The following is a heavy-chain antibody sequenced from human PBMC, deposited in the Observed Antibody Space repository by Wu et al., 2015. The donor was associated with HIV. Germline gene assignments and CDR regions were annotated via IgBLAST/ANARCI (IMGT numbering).Heavy chain of an antibody. D-gene: IGHD3-22*01. CDR3: ARARDSSDWGFLY. CDR1: GGDFSPYP. V-gene: IGHV1-69*13. J-gene: IGHJ4*02. Sequence: QVHLVQAEAEVKKPGASVKVSCQASGGDFSPYPFTWVRQAPGQGPEWMGRIIPVFGRPKYAQKFQGRVTFTADESTRTVYMEMHILTSEDTAVYYCARARDSSDWGFLYWGQGTLVTVSS. CDR2: IIPVFGRP.